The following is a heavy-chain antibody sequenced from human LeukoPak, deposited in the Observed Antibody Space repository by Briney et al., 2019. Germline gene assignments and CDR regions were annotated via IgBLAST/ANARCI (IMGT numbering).Heavy chain of an antibody. CDR3: ARAGVFGVVINYYYYGMDV. D-gene: IGHD3-3*01. V-gene: IGHV1-69*13. J-gene: IGHJ6*02. CDR1: GGTFSSYA. Sequence: ASVKVSCKASGGTFSSYAISWVRQAPGQGLEWMGGIIPIFGTANYAQKFQGRVTITADESTSTAYMELSSLRSEDTAVYYCARAGVFGVVINYYYYGMDVWGQGTTVTVSS. CDR2: IIPIFGTA.